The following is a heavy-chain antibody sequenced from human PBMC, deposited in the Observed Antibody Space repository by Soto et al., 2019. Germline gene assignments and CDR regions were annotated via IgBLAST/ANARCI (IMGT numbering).Heavy chain of an antibody. CDR3: AKAPGGGYCSSTSCLGSPFDY. Sequence: PGGSLRLSCAASGFAFDDYAMHWVRQAPGKGLEWVSGISWNSGSIGYADSVKGRFTISRDNAKNSLYLQMNSLRAEDTALYYCAKAPGGGYCSSTSCLGSPFDYWGQGTLVTVSS. CDR1: GFAFDDYA. V-gene: IGHV3-9*01. J-gene: IGHJ4*02. CDR2: ISWNSGSI. D-gene: IGHD2-2*01.